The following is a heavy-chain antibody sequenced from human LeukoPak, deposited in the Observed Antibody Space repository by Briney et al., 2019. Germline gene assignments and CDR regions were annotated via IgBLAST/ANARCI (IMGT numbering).Heavy chain of an antibody. CDR2: IREKANSYTT. CDR3: AKVHCSGGSCYSGDY. J-gene: IGHJ4*02. CDR1: GFTFSDHY. Sequence: QPGGSLRLSCAASGFTFSDHYMDWVRQAPGKGLEWVGRIREKANSYTTEYAASVKGRFTISRDDSKNSLYLQMNSLKTEDTAVYYCAKVHCSGGSCYSGDYWGQGILVTVSS. D-gene: IGHD2-15*01. V-gene: IGHV3-72*01.